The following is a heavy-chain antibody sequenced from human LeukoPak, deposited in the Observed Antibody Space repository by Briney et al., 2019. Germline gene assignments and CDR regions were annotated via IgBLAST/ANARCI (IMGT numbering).Heavy chain of an antibody. V-gene: IGHV4-61*08. J-gene: IGHJ4*02. CDR1: GGSISSGDYY. CDR2: IYHSGST. D-gene: IGHD6-6*01. Sequence: PSETLSLTCTVSGGSISSGDYYWSWIRQPPGKGLEWIGYIYHSGSTNYNPSLRSRVTISVDTSKNQFSLRLTSMTAADTAVYYCARGSSSAFDYWGQGTLVTVSS. CDR3: ARGSSSAFDY.